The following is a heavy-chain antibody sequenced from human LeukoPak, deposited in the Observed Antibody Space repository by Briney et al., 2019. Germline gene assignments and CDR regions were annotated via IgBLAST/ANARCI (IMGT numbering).Heavy chain of an antibody. CDR2: MNPNSGNT. J-gene: IGHJ3*02. CDR1: GYTFTSYD. Sequence: ASVKVSCKASGYTFTSYDINWVRQATGQGLEWMGWMNPNSGNTGYAQKFQGRVTITRNTSIGTAYMELSSLRSEDTAVYYCARGVRSSDAFDIWGQGTMVTVSS. V-gene: IGHV1-8*03. CDR3: ARGVRSSDAFDI. D-gene: IGHD3-10*01.